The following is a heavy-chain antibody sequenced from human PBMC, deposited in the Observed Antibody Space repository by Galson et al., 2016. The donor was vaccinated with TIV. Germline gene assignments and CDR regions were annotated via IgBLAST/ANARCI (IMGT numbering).Heavy chain of an antibody. CDR3: ARGAPGGNYPDTFDC. D-gene: IGHD1-7*01. J-gene: IGHJ3*01. CDR1: GYTFTVNY. Sequence: SVKVSCKASGYTFTVNYIHWVRQAPGQGLEWMGWINAFSGATNYAQNFQGRVTITRDTSLSTAYMELRSLRSDDTAVYYCARGAPGGNYPDTFDCWGKGTMVTVSS. CDR2: INAFSGAT. V-gene: IGHV1-2*02.